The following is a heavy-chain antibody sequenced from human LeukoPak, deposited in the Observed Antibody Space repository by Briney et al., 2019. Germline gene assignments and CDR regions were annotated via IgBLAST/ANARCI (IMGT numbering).Heavy chain of an antibody. Sequence: SETLSLTCAVSGGSISSSSWWTWVRQPPGKGLEWIGEIYHSGSTNYNPSLKSRVTISVDKSKNQFSLKLSSVTAADTAVYYCAKAGVGATKVALVYWGQGTLGTVSS. CDR3: AKAGVGATKVALVY. J-gene: IGHJ4*02. D-gene: IGHD1-26*01. CDR2: IYHSGST. CDR1: GGSISSSSW. V-gene: IGHV4-4*02.